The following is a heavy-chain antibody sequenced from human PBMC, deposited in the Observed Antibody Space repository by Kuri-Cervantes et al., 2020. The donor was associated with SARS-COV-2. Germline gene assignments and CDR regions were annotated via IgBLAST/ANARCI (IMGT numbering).Heavy chain of an antibody. CDR2: IYHSGST. CDR1: GYSISSGYY. J-gene: IGHJ4*02. Sequence: SETLSLTYTVSGYSISSGYYWGWIRQPPGKGLEWIGSIYHSGSTYYNPSLKSRVTISVDTSKNQFSLKLSSVTAADTAVYYCARQGGYSSSSLDYWGQGTLVTVSS. V-gene: IGHV4-38-2*02. CDR3: ARQGGYSSSSLDY. D-gene: IGHD6-6*01.